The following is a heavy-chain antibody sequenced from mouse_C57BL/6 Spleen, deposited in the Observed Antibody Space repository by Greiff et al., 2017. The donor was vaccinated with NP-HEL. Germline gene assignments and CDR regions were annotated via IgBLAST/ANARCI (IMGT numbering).Heavy chain of an antibody. V-gene: IGHV1-19*01. Sequence: EVQLQQSGPVLVKPGASVKMSCKASGYTFTDYYMNWVKQSHGKSLEWIGVINPYNGGTSYDQKFKGKATLTVDKSSSTAYMELNSLTSEDSAVYYCARERLPYYYAMDYWGQGTSVTVSS. CDR3: ARERLPYYYAMDY. CDR2: INPYNGGT. J-gene: IGHJ4*01. CDR1: GYTFTDYY. D-gene: IGHD2-2*01.